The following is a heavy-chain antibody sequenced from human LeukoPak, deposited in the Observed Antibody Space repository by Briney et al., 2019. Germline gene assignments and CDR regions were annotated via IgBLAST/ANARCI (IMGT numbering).Heavy chain of an antibody. V-gene: IGHV3-48*01. Sequence: PGGSLRLSCAASGFTFSSYSMNWVRQAPGKGLEWVSYISSSSSTIYYADSVKGRSTISRDNAKNSLYLQMNSLRAEDTAVYYCARDMLLWFGELFPRHGMDVWGQGTTVTVSS. D-gene: IGHD3-10*01. CDR1: GFTFSSYS. J-gene: IGHJ6*02. CDR3: ARDMLLWFGELFPRHGMDV. CDR2: ISSSSSTI.